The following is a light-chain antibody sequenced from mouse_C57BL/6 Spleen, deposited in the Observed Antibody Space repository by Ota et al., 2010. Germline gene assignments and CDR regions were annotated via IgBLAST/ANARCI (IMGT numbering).Light chain of an antibody. CDR2: HGT. Sequence: DILMTQSPSSMSVSLGDTVSITCHASQGISSNIGWLQQKPGKSFKGLIYHGTNLEDGVPSRFSGSGSGTDYSLTISNLEPEDIATYYCQQYSKLPFTFGSGTKLEIK. CDR1: QGISSN. CDR3: QQYSKLPFT. J-gene: IGKJ4*01. V-gene: IGKV14-100*01.